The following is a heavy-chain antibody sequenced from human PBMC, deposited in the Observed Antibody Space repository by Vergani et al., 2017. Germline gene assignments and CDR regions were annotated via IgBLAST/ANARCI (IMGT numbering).Heavy chain of an antibody. J-gene: IGHJ3*02. CDR2: IYPGDSDT. V-gene: IGHV5-51*01. D-gene: IGHD3-22*01. CDR1: GYSFTSYW. CDR3: ARHPTYYYDSSGYYDGAFDI. Sequence: EVQLVQSGAEVKKPGESLKISCKGSGYSFTSYWIGWVRQMPGKGLEWMGIIYPGDSDTRYSPSFQGQVTLSADKSISTAYLQWSSLQASDTAMYYCARHPTYYYDSSGYYDGAFDIWGQGTMVTVSS.